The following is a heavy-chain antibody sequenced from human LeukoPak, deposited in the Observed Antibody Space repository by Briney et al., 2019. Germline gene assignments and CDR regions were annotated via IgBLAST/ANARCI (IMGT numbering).Heavy chain of an antibody. CDR1: GYSISSGYY. CDR2: IYHSGST. Sequence: PSETLSLTCAVSGYSISSGYYWGWIRQPPGKGLEWIGSIYHSGSTYYNPSLKSRVTISVDTSKNQFSLKLSSVTAADTAVYYCARVGMAVAGTNWFDPWGQGTLVTVSS. V-gene: IGHV4-38-2*01. CDR3: ARVGMAVAGTNWFDP. D-gene: IGHD6-19*01. J-gene: IGHJ5*02.